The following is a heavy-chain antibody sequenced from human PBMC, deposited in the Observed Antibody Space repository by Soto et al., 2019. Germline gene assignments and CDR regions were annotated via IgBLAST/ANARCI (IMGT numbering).Heavy chain of an antibody. Sequence: QVQLVQSGGEVKKPGASVKVSCKASGYTFTSYGLNWVRQAPGPALEWVGWSSAYNGNTNYAQKFQGRVTMTTATATSTAYMELGSLRSDDMDVYYCARDRDGNVDTDPKDYWGQGTLVTVSS. CDR3: ARDRDGNVDTDPKDY. CDR2: SSAYNGNT. D-gene: IGHD5-18*01. V-gene: IGHV1-18*03. CDR1: GYTFTSYG. J-gene: IGHJ4*02.